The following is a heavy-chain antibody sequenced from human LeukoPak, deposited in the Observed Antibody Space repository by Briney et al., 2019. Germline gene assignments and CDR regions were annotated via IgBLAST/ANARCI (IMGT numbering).Heavy chain of an antibody. CDR3: ARFDIVEEGGPDY. V-gene: IGHV4-30-4*01. J-gene: IGHJ4*02. CDR1: GGAISRGDYY. D-gene: IGHD2-15*01. Sequence: SETLSLTCNVSGGAISRGDYYWGWIRQPPGKGLEWIGYIYHSGSTYYNPSLKRRITISVDTSKNQFSLKVTSVTAADTATYYCARFDIVEEGGPDYWGQGTLVTVSS. CDR2: IYHSGST.